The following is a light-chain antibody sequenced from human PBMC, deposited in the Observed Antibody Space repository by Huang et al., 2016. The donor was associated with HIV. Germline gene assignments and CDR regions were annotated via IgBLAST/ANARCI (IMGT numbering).Light chain of an antibody. CDR2: GAS. Sequence: EIVLTQSPASLSVSPGERATLSCRASQSVSSNLARYQKKPGQAPRLLIYGASTRATGIPARFSGSGSGTEFTLTISSLQSEDFAVYYCQQYGNWPPAFTFGQGSKLEMK. J-gene: IGKJ2*01. CDR3: QQYGNWPPAFT. CDR1: QSVSSN. V-gene: IGKV3-15*01.